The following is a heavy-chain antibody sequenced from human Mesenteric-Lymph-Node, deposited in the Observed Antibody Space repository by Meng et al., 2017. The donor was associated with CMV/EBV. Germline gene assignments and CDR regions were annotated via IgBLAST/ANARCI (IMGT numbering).Heavy chain of an antibody. CDR1: GGSFNGSF. CDR2: ISHSGST. Sequence: LPCAFSGGSFNGSFYHWIRQSPGQGLEWIGEISHSGSTTYNPSLKSRVTISADTSKNQFSLTLSSVTAADTAVYFCARRIVPVVFGWWGQGTLVTVSS. CDR3: ARRIVPVVFGW. J-gene: IGHJ1*01. V-gene: IGHV4-34*01. D-gene: IGHD3-3*02.